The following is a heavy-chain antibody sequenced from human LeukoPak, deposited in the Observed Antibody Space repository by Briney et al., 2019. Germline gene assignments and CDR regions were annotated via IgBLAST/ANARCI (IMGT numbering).Heavy chain of an antibody. D-gene: IGHD6-19*01. V-gene: IGHV4-59*08. CDR3: ARRKGSGPNKDRFDP. Sequence: PSETLSLTCTVSGDSINSAYWSWMRQPPGKGLEWIGYINYSGSASYNPSLKSRGTMSVDTSTNQFSLKLRSVTAADTAVYYCARRKGSGPNKDRFDPWGQGILVTVSS. J-gene: IGHJ5*02. CDR1: GDSINSAY. CDR2: INYSGSA.